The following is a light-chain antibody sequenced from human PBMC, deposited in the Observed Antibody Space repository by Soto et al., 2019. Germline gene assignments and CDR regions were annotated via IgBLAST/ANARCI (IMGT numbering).Light chain of an antibody. J-gene: IGKJ5*01. CDR2: GAS. Sequence: ETVLTQSPGTLSLSPGETATLSCRASESIRSNSLAWYQQKPGQPPRLLIYGASNKATDIPDRFSGSGSGTDFTLTITRLEFEDFAVYDCLQYESSPITFGQGTRLDIK. CDR3: LQYESSPIT. CDR1: ESIRSNS. V-gene: IGKV3-20*01.